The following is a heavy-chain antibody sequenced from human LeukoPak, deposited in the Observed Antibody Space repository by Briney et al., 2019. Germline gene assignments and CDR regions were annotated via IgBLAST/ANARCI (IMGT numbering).Heavy chain of an antibody. CDR3: AGAGWARVTKGSWFAP. J-gene: IGHJ5*02. CDR1: GGSFSGYY. V-gene: IGHV4-34*01. Sequence: ETLSLTCAVYGGSFSGYYWSWIRPRPREGRGRSGESNPIATANYNRSLKSRVTISVATSKKQFSLNRSSVTAAATAVYYCAGAGWARVTKGSWFAPWGQGTLVTLSP. D-gene: IGHD4-17*01. CDR2: SNPIATA.